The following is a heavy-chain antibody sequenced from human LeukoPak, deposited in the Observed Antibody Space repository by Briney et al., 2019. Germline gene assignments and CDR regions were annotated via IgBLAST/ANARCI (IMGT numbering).Heavy chain of an antibody. D-gene: IGHD6-13*01. Sequence: PGGSLRLSCAASGFTFSSYGMHWVRQAPGKGLEWVAVIWYDGSNKYYADSVKGRFTISRDNSKNTLYLQMNSLRSEDTAVYYCARPFGSSWYYSYYYYYGMDVWGQGTTVTVSS. J-gene: IGHJ6*02. V-gene: IGHV3-33*01. CDR3: ARPFGSSWYYSYYYYYGMDV. CDR1: GFTFSSYG. CDR2: IWYDGSNK.